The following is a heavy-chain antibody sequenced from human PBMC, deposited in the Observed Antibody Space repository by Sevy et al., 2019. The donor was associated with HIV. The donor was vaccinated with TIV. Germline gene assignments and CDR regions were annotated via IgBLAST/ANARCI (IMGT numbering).Heavy chain of an antibody. D-gene: IGHD6-13*01. J-gene: IGHJ5*02. CDR2: ISSSSSII. V-gene: IGHV3-48*01. CDR3: ARGKGTALGP. CDR1: GFTFSSYG. Sequence: GGSLRLSCAASGFTFSSYGMNWVHQAPGKGLEWVSYISSSSSIIYYADSVKGRFTVSRDNAKNSVFLQMDSLRAEDTAIYYCARGKGTALGPWGQGTLVTVSS.